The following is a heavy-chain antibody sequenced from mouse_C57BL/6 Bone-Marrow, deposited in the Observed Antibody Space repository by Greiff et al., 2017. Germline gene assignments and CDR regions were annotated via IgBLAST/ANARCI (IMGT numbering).Heavy chain of an antibody. J-gene: IGHJ3*01. CDR2: INPSNGGT. V-gene: IGHV1-53*01. CDR1: GYTFTSYW. CDR3: ASEMDGYYVTFLFAY. D-gene: IGHD2-3*01. Sequence: VQLQQPGTELVRPGASVKLSCKASGYTFTSYWMHWVKQRPGQGLEWIGNINPSNGGTNYNEKFKSKATLTVDKSSSTAYMQLSSLTSEDSAVYYCASEMDGYYVTFLFAYWGQGTLVTVSA.